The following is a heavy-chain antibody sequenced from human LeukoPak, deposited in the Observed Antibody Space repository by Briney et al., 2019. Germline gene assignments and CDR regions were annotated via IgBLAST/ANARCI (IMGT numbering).Heavy chain of an antibody. CDR3: ASGTFDDYGDYDRGDYFDH. J-gene: IGHJ4*02. CDR2: IYYSGLT. D-gene: IGHD4-17*01. V-gene: IGHV4-39*02. Sequence: PSETLSLTCTVSGASISSSSSSWGWVRQPPGKGPEWIGSIYYSGLTYDNPSLKSRVSISADPSKNHFSLKVSSVTAADTAVYYCASGTFDDYGDYDRGDYFDHWGQGTLVIVSS. CDR1: GASISSSSSS.